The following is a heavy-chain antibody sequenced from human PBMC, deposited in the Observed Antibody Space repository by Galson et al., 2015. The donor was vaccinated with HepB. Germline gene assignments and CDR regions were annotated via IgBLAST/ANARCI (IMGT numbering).Heavy chain of an antibody. Sequence: SLRLSCAASGFSFTSYGMHWVRQAPGKGLEWVAIISYDGGNIYYADSVKGRFTISRDTSTNTLYLQMDSLRAEDTAMFYCARQGIAVAGAFDYWGQGTLVTVSS. V-gene: IGHV3-30*03. CDR1: GFSFTSYG. J-gene: IGHJ4*02. CDR2: ISYDGGNI. D-gene: IGHD6-19*01. CDR3: ARQGIAVAGAFDY.